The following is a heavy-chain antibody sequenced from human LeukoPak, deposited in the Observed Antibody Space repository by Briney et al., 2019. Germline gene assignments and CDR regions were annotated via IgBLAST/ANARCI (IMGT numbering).Heavy chain of an antibody. CDR3: AKRLSSWFFDY. CDR1: GFSFSSYA. D-gene: IGHD6-13*01. J-gene: IGHJ4*02. CDR2: ISCSGENT. V-gene: IGHV3-23*01. Sequence: GVSLRLSCAGSGFSFSSYAMSWVRQASGKGLDCVSIISCSGENTYYADSVKGRFTTSRDNSKNTLYLKMNSLRAEDTAVYYCAKRLSSWFFDYWGQGTLVTVSS.